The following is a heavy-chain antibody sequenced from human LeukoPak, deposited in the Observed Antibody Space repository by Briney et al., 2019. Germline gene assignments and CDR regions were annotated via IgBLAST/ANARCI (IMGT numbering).Heavy chain of an antibody. J-gene: IGHJ4*02. CDR1: GFTFSNYW. V-gene: IGHV3-74*01. CDR3: AREDIQYDSGSGEVLDY. Sequence: PGGSLRLSCVGSGFTFSNYWMHWVRQAPGKGLVWVSRINSDGSSTSYADSVKGRFTISRDNAKNTLYLQMNSLRAEDTAVYYCAREDIQYDSGSGEVLDYWGQGTLVTVSS. D-gene: IGHD3-22*01. CDR2: INSDGSST.